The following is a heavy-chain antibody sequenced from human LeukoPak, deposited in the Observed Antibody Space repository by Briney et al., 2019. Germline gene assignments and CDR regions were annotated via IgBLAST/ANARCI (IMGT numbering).Heavy chain of an antibody. CDR2: ISSSGNYI. CDR3: ARGYSYGYGRSYFDY. Sequence: GGSLRLSCAVSRVTFSTYTINWVRQAPGKGLEWVSSISSSGNYIYYADSVKGRFTISRDNAKNSLYLLMNSLRAEDSAVYYCARGYSYGYGRSYFDYWGLGTLVTVSS. J-gene: IGHJ4*02. CDR1: RVTFSTYT. D-gene: IGHD5-18*01. V-gene: IGHV3-21*01.